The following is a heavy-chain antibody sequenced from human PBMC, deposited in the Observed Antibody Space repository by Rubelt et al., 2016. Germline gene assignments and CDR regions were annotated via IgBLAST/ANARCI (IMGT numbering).Heavy chain of an antibody. Sequence: SSYAMHWVRQAPGKGLVWVSRINRDASSTGYADSVKGRFTISRDSAKSTLYLQTNSLGAEDTAVYYCLRKTRNSFDYWGQGTLVTVSS. J-gene: IGHJ4*02. V-gene: IGHV3-74*01. CDR1: SSYA. D-gene: IGHD1-7*01. CDR2: INRDASST. CDR3: LRKTRNSFDY.